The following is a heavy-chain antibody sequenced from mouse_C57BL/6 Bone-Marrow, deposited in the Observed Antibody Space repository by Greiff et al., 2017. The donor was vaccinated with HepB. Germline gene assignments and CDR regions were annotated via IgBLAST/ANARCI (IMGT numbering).Heavy chain of an antibody. CDR1: GYTFTNYW. J-gene: IGHJ2*01. Sequence: VKLMESGAELVRPGTSVKMSCKASGYTFTNYWIGWAKQRPGHGLEWIGDIYPGGGYTNYNEKFKGKATLTADKSSSTAYMQFSSLTSEDSAIYYCARKLPLYYFDYWGQGTTLTVSS. CDR3: ARKLPLYYFDY. CDR2: IYPGGGYT. V-gene: IGHV1-63*01. D-gene: IGHD1-1*01.